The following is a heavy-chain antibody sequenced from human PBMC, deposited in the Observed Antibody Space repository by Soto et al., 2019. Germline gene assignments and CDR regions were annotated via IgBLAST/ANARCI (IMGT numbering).Heavy chain of an antibody. V-gene: IGHV4-39*01. Sequence: SETLSLTCTVSGGSISSSSYYWGWIRQPPGKGLEWIGSIYYSGSTYYNPSLKSRVTISINTSKNQMSLELTSVTAADTAVYYCERHSGQYASSWFDAWGQGTLVTVSS. CDR3: ERHSGQYASSWFDA. CDR1: GGSISSSSYY. J-gene: IGHJ5*02. CDR2: IYYSGST. D-gene: IGHD2-2*01.